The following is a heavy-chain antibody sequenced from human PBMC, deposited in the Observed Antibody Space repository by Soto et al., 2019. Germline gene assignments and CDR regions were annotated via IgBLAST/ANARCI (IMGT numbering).Heavy chain of an antibody. CDR2: INPNSGGT. D-gene: IGHD3-22*01. CDR1: GYTFTGYY. Sequence: GSVKVSCKASGYTFTGYYTHWVRQAPGQGLEWMGWINPNSGGTNYAQKFQGWVTMTRDTSISTAYMELSRLRSDDTAVYYCARLGMESGLVVVITGFDYWGQGTLVTVSS. J-gene: IGHJ4*02. CDR3: ARLGMESGLVVVITGFDY. V-gene: IGHV1-2*04.